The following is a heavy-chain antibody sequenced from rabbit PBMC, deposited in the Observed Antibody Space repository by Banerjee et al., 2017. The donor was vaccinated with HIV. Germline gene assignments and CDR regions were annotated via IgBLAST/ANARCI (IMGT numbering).Heavy chain of an antibody. CDR1: GFSFSNSSE. J-gene: IGHJ4*01. Sequence: QSLEESGGGLVKPGGSLTLTCTASGFSFSNSSEMCWVRQAPGKGLEWIGCINSSSRNVVYASLASCRFSISKPSSTTVTLQMTSLTAAYTASYFCARDFSCVICWNFNLWGPGTLVTVS. D-gene: IGHD1-1*01. CDR3: ARDFSCVICWNFNL. V-gene: IGHV1S40*01. CDR2: INSSSRNV.